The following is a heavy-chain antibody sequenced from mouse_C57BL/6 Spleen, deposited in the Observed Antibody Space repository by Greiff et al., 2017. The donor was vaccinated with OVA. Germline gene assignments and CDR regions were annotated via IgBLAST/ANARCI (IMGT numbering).Heavy chain of an antibody. CDR3: AREDGSHYFDY. CDR2: IYPGDGDT. CDR1: GYAFSSSW. V-gene: IGHV1-82*01. D-gene: IGHD2-3*01. Sequence: LQESGPELVKPGASVKISCKASGYAFSSSWMNWVKQRPGKGLEWIGRIYPGDGDTNYNGKFKGKATLTADKSSSTAYMQLSSLTSEDSAVYFCAREDGSHYFDYWGQGTTLTVSS. J-gene: IGHJ2*01.